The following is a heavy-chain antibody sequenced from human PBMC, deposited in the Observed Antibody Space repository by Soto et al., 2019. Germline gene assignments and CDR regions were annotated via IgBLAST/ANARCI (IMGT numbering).Heavy chain of an antibody. D-gene: IGHD6-25*01. J-gene: IGHJ6*02. CDR1: GYTFTSYG. CDR3: ARDLMAALYYYYYGIDV. Sequence: GASVKVSCKASGYTFTSYGISWVRQAPGQGLEWMGWISAYNGNTNYAQKLQGRVTMTTDTSTSTAYMELRSLRSDDTAVYYCARDLMAALYYYYYGIDVWGQGTTVTVYS. CDR2: ISAYNGNT. V-gene: IGHV1-18*04.